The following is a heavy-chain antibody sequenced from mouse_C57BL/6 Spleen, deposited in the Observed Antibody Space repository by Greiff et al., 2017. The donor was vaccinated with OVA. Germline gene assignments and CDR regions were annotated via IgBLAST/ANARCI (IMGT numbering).Heavy chain of an antibody. CDR3: ARESPYYYGSSYGYAMDY. CDR1: GFSLTSYG. V-gene: IGHV2-2*01. CDR2: IWSGGST. J-gene: IGHJ4*01. D-gene: IGHD1-1*01. Sequence: VKLVESGPGLVQPSQSLSITCTVSGFSLTSYGVHWVRQSPGKGLEWLGVIWSGGSTDYNAAFISRLSISKDNSKSQVFFKMNSLQADDTAIYYCARESPYYYGSSYGYAMDYWGQGTSVTVSS.